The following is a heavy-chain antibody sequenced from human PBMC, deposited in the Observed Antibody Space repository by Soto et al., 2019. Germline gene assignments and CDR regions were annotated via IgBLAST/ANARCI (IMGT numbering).Heavy chain of an antibody. J-gene: IGHJ5*02. D-gene: IGHD6-13*01. CDR3: ARADHSSSWYGNWFDP. V-gene: IGHV1-8*01. Sequence: ASVKVSCKASGYTFTSYDINWVRQATGQGLEWMGWMNPNSGNTGYAQKFQGRVTMTRNTSISTAYMELSSLRSEDTAVYYCARADHSSSWYGNWFDPWGQGTLVTVSS. CDR1: GYTFTSYD. CDR2: MNPNSGNT.